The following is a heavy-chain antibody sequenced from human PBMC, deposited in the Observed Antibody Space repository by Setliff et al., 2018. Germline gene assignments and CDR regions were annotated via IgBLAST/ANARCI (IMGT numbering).Heavy chain of an antibody. CDR3: ARSPALLGIVYLDP. D-gene: IGHD2-15*01. Sequence: ASVKVSCKASGYIFTSYYIHWVRQAPGQGLEWMGLFNPSGGTTKYAEKFQGRVTMTRDTSTSTVYMELNSLTSEDTAVYYCARSPALLGIVYLDPWGQGTRVTVSS. CDR1: GYIFTSYY. J-gene: IGHJ5*02. V-gene: IGHV1-46*01. CDR2: FNPSGGTT.